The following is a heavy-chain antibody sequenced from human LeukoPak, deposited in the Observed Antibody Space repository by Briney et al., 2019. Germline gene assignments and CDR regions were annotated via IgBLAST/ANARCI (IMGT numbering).Heavy chain of an antibody. Sequence: PSQTLSLTCAVSGGSISSGGYSWSWIRQPPGKGLEWIGYIYYSGSTYYNPSLKSRVTISVDTSKNQFSLKLSSVTAADTAVYYCAREKSGYYSDAFDIWGQGTMVTVSS. V-gene: IGHV4-31*11. CDR3: AREKSGYYSDAFDI. D-gene: IGHD3-22*01. CDR1: GGSISSGGYS. CDR2: IYYSGST. J-gene: IGHJ3*02.